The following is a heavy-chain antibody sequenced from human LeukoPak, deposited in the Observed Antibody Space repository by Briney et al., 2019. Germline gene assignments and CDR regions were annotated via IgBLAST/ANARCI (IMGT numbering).Heavy chain of an antibody. D-gene: IGHD3-22*01. V-gene: IGHV1-2*04. J-gene: IGHJ3*02. CDR3: ARDYYDSSGYYYGPHAFDI. Sequence: GASVKVSCKASGYTFTGYYMHWVRQAPGQGLEWMGWINPNSGGTNYAQKFQGWVTMTRDTSISTAYMELSRLRSDDTAVYYCARDYYDSSGYYYGPHAFDIWGQGTMVTVSS. CDR2: INPNSGGT. CDR1: GYTFTGYY.